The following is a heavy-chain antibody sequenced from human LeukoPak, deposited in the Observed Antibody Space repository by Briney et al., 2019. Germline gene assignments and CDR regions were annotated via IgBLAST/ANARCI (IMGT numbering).Heavy chain of an antibody. CDR1: GFTFSSYG. Sequence: GGSLRLSRAASGFTFSSYGRHWVRQAPGKGLEWVAFIRYDGSNKYYADSVKGRFTISRDNSKNTLYLQMNSLRAEDTAVYYCAKELIEGPYSYGSDYWGQGTLVTVSS. J-gene: IGHJ4*02. V-gene: IGHV3-30*02. D-gene: IGHD5-18*01. CDR2: IRYDGSNK. CDR3: AKELIEGPYSYGSDY.